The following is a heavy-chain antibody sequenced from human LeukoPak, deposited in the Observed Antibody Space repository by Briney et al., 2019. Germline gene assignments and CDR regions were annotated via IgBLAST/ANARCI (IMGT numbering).Heavy chain of an antibody. CDR1: GFTFSSYA. D-gene: IGHD6-13*01. CDR2: ISSSSSYI. Sequence: GGSLRLSCAASGFTFSSYAMSWVRQAPGKGLEWVSSISSSSSYIYYADSVKGRFTISRDNAKNSLYLQMNSLRAEDTAVYYCARAAFLGSSCCEVALGDYWGQGTLVTVSS. CDR3: ARAAFLGSSCCEVALGDY. V-gene: IGHV3-21*01. J-gene: IGHJ4*02.